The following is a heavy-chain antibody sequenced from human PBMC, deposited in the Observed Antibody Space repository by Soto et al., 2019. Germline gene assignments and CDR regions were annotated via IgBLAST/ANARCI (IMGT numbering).Heavy chain of an antibody. CDR1: GGSISSSSYY. Sequence: PSETMSLTCTVSGGSISSSSYYWGWIRQPPGKGLEWIGSIYYSGSTYYNPSLKSRVTISVDTSKNQFSLKLSSVTAADTAVYYCARHRIPAGGYFDYWGQGTLVTVS. V-gene: IGHV4-39*01. CDR2: IYYSGST. J-gene: IGHJ4*02. D-gene: IGHD1-26*01. CDR3: ARHRIPAGGYFDY.